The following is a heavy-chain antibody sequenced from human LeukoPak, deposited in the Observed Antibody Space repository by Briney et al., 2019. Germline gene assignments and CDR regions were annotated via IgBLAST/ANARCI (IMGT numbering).Heavy chain of an antibody. CDR1: GFTFSSYA. Sequence: PGGSLRLSCAASGFTFSSYAMSWVRQAPGKGLEWVSVIYSGGSTYYADSVKGRFTISRDNSKNTLYLQMNSLRAEDTAVYYCARGGVGIQYYFDYWGQGTLVTVSS. CDR2: IYSGGST. V-gene: IGHV3-66*01. CDR3: ARGGVGIQYYFDY. J-gene: IGHJ4*02.